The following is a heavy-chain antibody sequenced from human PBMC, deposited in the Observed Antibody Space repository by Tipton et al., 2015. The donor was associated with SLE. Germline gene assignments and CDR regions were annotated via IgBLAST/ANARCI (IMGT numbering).Heavy chain of an antibody. V-gene: IGHV4-34*01. CDR2: INHSGST. Sequence: TLSLTCAAYGGSFSGYYWSWIRQPPGKGLEWIGEINHSGSTNYNPSLKSRVTISVDTSKNQFSLKLSSVTAADTAVYYCARVYGQQLVLYYFDYWGQGTLVTVSS. D-gene: IGHD6-13*01. J-gene: IGHJ4*02. CDR1: GGSFSGYY. CDR3: ARVYGQQLVLYYFDY.